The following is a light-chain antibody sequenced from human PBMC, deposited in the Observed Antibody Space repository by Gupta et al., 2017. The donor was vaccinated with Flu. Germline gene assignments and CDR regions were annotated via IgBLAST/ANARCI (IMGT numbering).Light chain of an antibody. V-gene: IGKV3-11*01. CDR3: QQRSNWPLT. CDR2: DAS. CDR1: QSVATY. Sequence: PVTLSLSPGERATLSCRASQSVATYLAWYQQKPGQAPRLLIYDASNRATGIPARFSGSGSGTEFTLTISSLEPEDFAVYYCQQRSNWPLTFGRGTKVEIK. J-gene: IGKJ4*01.